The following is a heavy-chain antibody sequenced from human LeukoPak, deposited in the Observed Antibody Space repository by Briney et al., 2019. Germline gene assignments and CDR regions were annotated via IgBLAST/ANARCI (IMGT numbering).Heavy chain of an antibody. D-gene: IGHD6-19*01. V-gene: IGHV4-59*01. J-gene: IGHJ4*02. CDR3: ARDPPVAGTS. CDR1: GGSISSYY. CDR2: TYYSGSS. Sequence: PSETLSLTCTVSGGSISSYYWSWIRQPPGKGLEWIGYTYYSGSSNYNPSLKSRVAISVDTSKNQFSLKLSSVTAADTAVYYCARDPPVAGTSWGQGTLVTVSS.